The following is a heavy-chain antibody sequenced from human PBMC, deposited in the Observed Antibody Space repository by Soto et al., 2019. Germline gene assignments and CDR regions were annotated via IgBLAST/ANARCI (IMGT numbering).Heavy chain of an antibody. CDR3: ARDPLYYYDSSGLGGN. Sequence: SEILSLTCAVSGGSISSSNWWSWVRQPPGKGLEWIGEIYHSGSTNYNPSLKSRVTISVDKSKNQFSLKLSSVTAADTAVYYCARDPLYYYDSSGLGGNWGQGTLVTVSS. D-gene: IGHD3-22*01. J-gene: IGHJ4*02. CDR1: GGSISSSNW. CDR2: IYHSGST. V-gene: IGHV4-4*02.